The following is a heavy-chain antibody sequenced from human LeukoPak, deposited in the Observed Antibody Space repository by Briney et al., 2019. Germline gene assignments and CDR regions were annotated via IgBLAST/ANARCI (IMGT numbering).Heavy chain of an antibody. J-gene: IGHJ4*02. V-gene: IGHV1-46*01. Sequence: ASVKVSCKASGYTVTSYYMHWVRQAPGQGLECMGIINPSGGSTSYAQKFQGRVTMTRDTSTSTVYMELSSLRSEDTAVYYCARVGGYCSGGSCRRSYFDYWGQGTLVTVSS. CDR3: ARVGGYCSGGSCRRSYFDY. CDR2: INPSGGST. CDR1: GYTVTSYY. D-gene: IGHD2-15*01.